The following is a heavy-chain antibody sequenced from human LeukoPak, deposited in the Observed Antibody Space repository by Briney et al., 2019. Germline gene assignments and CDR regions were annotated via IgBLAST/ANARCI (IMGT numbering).Heavy chain of an antibody. J-gene: IGHJ6*03. D-gene: IGHD3-10*01. CDR3: ARRLSIRTMVRGAGSYYYYYMDV. V-gene: IGHV5-51*01. CDR1: GYSFTSYW. Sequence: HGESLKISCKGSGYSFTSYWIGWVRQMPGKGLEGMGIIYPGDSDTRYSPSFQGQVTISADKSISTAYLQWSSLKASDTAMYYCARRLSIRTMVRGAGSYYYYYMDVWGKGTTVTVSS. CDR2: IYPGDSDT.